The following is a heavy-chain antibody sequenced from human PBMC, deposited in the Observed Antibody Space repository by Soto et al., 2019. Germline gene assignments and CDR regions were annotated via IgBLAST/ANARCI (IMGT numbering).Heavy chain of an antibody. J-gene: IGHJ6*03. D-gene: IGHD4-17*01. CDR2: ISGSGGST. V-gene: IGHV3-23*01. CDR1: GFTFSSYA. CDR3: AKEARPLSYGDPLRWYYMDV. Sequence: GGSLRLSCAASGFTFSSYAMSWVRQAPGKGLEWVSAISGSGGSTYYADSVKGRFTISRDNSKNTLYLQMNSLRAEDTAVYYCAKEARPLSYGDPLRWYYMDVWGKGTTVTVSS.